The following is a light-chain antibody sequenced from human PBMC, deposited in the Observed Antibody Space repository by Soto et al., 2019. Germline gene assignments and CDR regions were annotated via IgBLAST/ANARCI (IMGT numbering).Light chain of an antibody. CDR1: QSVSRNY. J-gene: IGKJ4*01. CDR2: GAS. CDR3: QQYGSSPAL. V-gene: IGKV3-20*01. Sequence: EIVLTQSPGTLSLSPGGRATLSCRASQSVSRNYVAWYQQKPGQAPRLLIYGASSRATGIPDRFSGSGSGTDFTLTISRLEPEDFAVYYCQQYGSSPALFGGGTKVDIK.